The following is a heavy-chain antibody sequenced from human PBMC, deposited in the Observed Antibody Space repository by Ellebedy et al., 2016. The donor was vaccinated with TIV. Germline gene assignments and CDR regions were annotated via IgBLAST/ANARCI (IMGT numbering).Heavy chain of an antibody. CDR2: IKQDGSEK. V-gene: IGHV3-7*02. CDR1: GFTFSSYW. J-gene: IGHJ4*02. Sequence: GGSLRLSXAASGFTFSSYWMSWVRQAPGKGLEWVANIKQDGSEKYYVDSVKGRFTISRDNAKNSLYLQMNSLRAEDTAVYYCASAPYNWNGGNYFDYWGQGTLVTVSS. CDR3: ASAPYNWNGGNYFDY. D-gene: IGHD1-1*01.